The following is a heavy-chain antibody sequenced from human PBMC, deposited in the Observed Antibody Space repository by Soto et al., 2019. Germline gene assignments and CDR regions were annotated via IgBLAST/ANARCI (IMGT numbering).Heavy chain of an antibody. J-gene: IGHJ4*02. CDR2: INNDGSET. CDR1: GFTFANYW. Sequence: EVHLAESGGGLVQPGGSLRLSCVASGFTFANYWMTWVRQAPGREPERVANINNDGSETYYVDSVKGRFIISRDNTKNSLYLQMNILRAEDTAVFYCTRDRGWQTFDYWGQGTLVTVSS. V-gene: IGHV3-7*03. D-gene: IGHD3-10*01. CDR3: TRDRGWQTFDY.